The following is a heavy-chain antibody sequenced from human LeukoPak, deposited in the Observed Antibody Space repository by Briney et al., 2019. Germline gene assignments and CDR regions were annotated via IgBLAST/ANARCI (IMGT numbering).Heavy chain of an antibody. CDR1: GFTFSSYA. D-gene: IGHD2-21*02. V-gene: IGHV3-23*01. CDR2: ISGSGGST. CDR3: ARDRSRGIVVVTADYYFDY. Sequence: GGSLRLSCAASGFTFSSYAMSWVRQAPGKGLEWVSAISGSGGSTYYADFVKGRFTISRDNSKNTLYLQMNSLRAEDTAVYYCARDRSRGIVVVTADYYFDYWGQGTLVTVSS. J-gene: IGHJ4*02.